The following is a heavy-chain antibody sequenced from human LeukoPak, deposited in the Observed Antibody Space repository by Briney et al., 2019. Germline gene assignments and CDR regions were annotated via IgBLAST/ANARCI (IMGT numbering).Heavy chain of an antibody. CDR3: ARVGYSSSWSPSDY. Sequence: PGGSHRLSCAASGFSFSDAWMSWVRQAPGKGLEWVANIKDDGSGKYYVDSLKGRFTISRDNAKNSLYLQMNSLRAEDTAVYYCARVGYSSSWSPSDYWGQGALVTVSS. CDR2: IKDDGSGK. J-gene: IGHJ4*02. V-gene: IGHV3-7*01. CDR1: GFSFSDAW. D-gene: IGHD6-13*01.